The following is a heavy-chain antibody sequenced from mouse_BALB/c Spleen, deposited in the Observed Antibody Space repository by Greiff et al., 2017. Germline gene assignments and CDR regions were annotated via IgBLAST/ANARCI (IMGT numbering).Heavy chain of an antibody. V-gene: IGHV14-3*02. Sequence: EVHLVESGAELVKPGASVKLSCTASGFNIKDTYMHWVKQRPEQGLEWIGRIDPANGNTKYDPKFQGKATITADTSSNTAYLQLSSLTSEDTAVYYCARDYYGSRGDYYAMDYWGQGTSVTVSS. CDR3: ARDYYGSRGDYYAMDY. CDR1: GFNIKDTY. CDR2: IDPANGNT. J-gene: IGHJ4*01. D-gene: IGHD1-1*01.